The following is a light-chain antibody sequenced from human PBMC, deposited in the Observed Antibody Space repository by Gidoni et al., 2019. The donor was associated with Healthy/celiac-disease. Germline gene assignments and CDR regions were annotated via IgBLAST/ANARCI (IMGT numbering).Light chain of an antibody. V-gene: IGKV1-5*03. CDR2: EGS. J-gene: IGKJ2*01. CDR3: QQYSRYPYN. Sequence: DIPLTQSPSTLSASVGDRVTITCRASESISNWLAWYQHRPGRAPRLMIYEGSNLESGVPSRFSGGGSGTEFTLTITSLQSDDFATYYCQQYSRYPYNLGQGTKLEIK. CDR1: ESISNW.